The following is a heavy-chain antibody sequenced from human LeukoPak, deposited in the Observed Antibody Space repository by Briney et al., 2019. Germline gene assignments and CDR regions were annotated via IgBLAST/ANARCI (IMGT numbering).Heavy chain of an antibody. CDR2: IYNSGST. J-gene: IGHJ4*02. D-gene: IGHD3-10*01. Sequence: SETLSLTCTISGASISSGSYSWSWIRQPAGKGLEWIGRIYNSGSTNYNPSLKSRVTMSVDTSKNQFSLTLSSVTAADTAVYYCAREYYYGSGSPFDYWGQGTPVTVSS. CDR3: AREYYYGSGSPFDY. V-gene: IGHV4-61*02. CDR1: GASISSGSYS.